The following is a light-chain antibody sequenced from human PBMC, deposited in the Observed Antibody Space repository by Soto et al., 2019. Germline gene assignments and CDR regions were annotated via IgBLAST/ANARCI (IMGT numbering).Light chain of an antibody. CDR3: QRYGSSGA. J-gene: IGKJ2*01. CDR2: GAS. Sequence: EIVLTQSPGTLSLSPGERATLSCRASQSVSSSYLAWYQQKPGQAPRLLIYGASSRATGIPDRFSGSGSGTDFTLTISRLEPEDFAVYYCQRYGSSGALGQGTKV. V-gene: IGKV3-20*01. CDR1: QSVSSSY.